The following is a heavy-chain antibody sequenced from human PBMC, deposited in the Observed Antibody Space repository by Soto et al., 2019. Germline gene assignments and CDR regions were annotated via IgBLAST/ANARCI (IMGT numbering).Heavy chain of an antibody. CDR1: GFTVSNNY. V-gene: IGHV3-53*01. J-gene: IGHJ4*02. CDR3: ARDPPGIAASGGGG. CDR2: IYSGGSP. Sequence: GSLRLSCAASGFTVSNNYMRWVRQAPGKGLEWDSLIYSGGSPHYADSVKGRFTISRDNSKNTLYLQMNSLRVEDTAVYYCARDPPGIAASGGGGWGQGTLVTVSS. D-gene: IGHD6-13*01.